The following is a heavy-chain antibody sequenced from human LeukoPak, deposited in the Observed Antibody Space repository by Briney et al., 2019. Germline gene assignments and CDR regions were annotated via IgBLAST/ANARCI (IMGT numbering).Heavy chain of an antibody. J-gene: IGHJ4*02. Sequence: GGSLRLSCAASGLTFSSYAMSWVRQAPGKGLEWVANIKNDGTVKNYVDSVKGRFTISRDNAKNSLHLQMNSLRAEDTGVYYCAKDSYSKGDYWGQGVLVTVSS. CDR3: AKDSYSKGDY. D-gene: IGHD5-18*01. CDR2: IKNDGTVK. V-gene: IGHV3-7*01. CDR1: GLTFSSYA.